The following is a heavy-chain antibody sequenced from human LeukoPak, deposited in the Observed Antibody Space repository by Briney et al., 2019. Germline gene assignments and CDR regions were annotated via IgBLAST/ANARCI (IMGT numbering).Heavy chain of an antibody. J-gene: IGHJ4*02. D-gene: IGHD3-16*02. Sequence: KPSETLSLTCTVSGGSISSSSYYWGWIRQPPGKGLEWIGSIYYSGSTYYNPSLKSRVTISVDTSKNQFSLKLSSVTAADTAVYYCARQLMITFGGVIVGGFDYWGQGTLVTVSS. CDR3: ARQLMITFGGVIVGGFDY. CDR1: GGSISSSSYY. V-gene: IGHV4-39*01. CDR2: IYYSGST.